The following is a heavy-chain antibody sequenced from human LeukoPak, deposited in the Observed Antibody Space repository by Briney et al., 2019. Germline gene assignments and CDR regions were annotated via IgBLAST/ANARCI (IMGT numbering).Heavy chain of an antibody. CDR2: IYPGDSDT. J-gene: IGHJ1*01. CDR3: AAVDTAMVGYFQH. V-gene: IGHV5-51*01. D-gene: IGHD5-18*01. Sequence: GESLKISCKGSGYSFTSYLIGWVRQMPGKGLEWMGIIYPGDSDTRYSPSFQGQVTISADKSISTAYLQWSSLKASDTAMYYCAAVDTAMVGYFQHWGQGTLVTVSS. CDR1: GYSFTSYL.